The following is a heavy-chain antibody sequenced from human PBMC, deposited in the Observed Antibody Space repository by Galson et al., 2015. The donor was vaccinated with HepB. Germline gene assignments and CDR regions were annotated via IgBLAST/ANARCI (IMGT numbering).Heavy chain of an antibody. CDR1: GFTFSSYV. V-gene: IGHV3-23*01. Sequence: SLRLSCAASGFTFSSYVMSWVRQAPGKGLEWVSVISGSGGSTYYADSVKGRFTISRDNSKNTLYLQMNSLRAEDTAVYYCAKRNARDAVGGLDYWGQGTLVTVSS. CDR3: AKRNARDAVGGLDY. J-gene: IGHJ4*02. D-gene: IGHD3-16*01. CDR2: ISGSGGST.